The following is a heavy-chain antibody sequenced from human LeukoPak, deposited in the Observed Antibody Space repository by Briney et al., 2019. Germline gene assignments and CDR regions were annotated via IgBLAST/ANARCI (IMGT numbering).Heavy chain of an antibody. CDR3: ARQDYIYNWFDP. V-gene: IGHV4-59*08. D-gene: IGHD4-4*01. CDR2: MYYSGSA. Sequence: SETLSLTCTVSGGSISSYYWSWIRQPPGKGLEWIGYMYYSGSANYNPSLKSRVTISVDTSKNQFSLKMSSVTAADTAVYYCARQDYIYNWFDPWGQGTLVTVSS. J-gene: IGHJ5*02. CDR1: GGSISSYY.